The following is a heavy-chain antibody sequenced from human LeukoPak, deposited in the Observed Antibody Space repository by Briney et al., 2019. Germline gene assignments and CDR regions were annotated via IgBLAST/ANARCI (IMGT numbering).Heavy chain of an antibody. D-gene: IGHD6-13*01. Sequence: ASVKVSCKASGYTFTSYDINWVRQATGQGLEGMGWMNPNSGNTGYAQKFQGRVTMTRNTSISTAYMELSSLRSEDTAVYYCARCLRYSSSWYIWFDPWGQGTLVTVSS. V-gene: IGHV1-8*01. CDR1: GYTFTSYD. CDR3: ARCLRYSSSWYIWFDP. CDR2: MNPNSGNT. J-gene: IGHJ5*02.